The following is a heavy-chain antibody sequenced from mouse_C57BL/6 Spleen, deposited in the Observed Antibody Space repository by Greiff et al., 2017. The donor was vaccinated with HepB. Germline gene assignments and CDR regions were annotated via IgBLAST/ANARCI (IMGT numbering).Heavy chain of an antibody. CDR1: GFTFSDYG. CDR3: ARRYYYGSSAYWYFDD. V-gene: IGHV5-17*01. J-gene: IGHJ1*03. Sequence: EVKLVESGGGLVKPGGSLKFSCAASGFTFSDYGMHWVRQAPEQGLEWVAYISSGSSIIYYTDTVKGRFTISRDNAKNTLFLQMNSLRSEDTAMYYGARRYYYGSSAYWYFDDWGTGTTLTVSS. D-gene: IGHD1-1*01. CDR2: ISSGSSII.